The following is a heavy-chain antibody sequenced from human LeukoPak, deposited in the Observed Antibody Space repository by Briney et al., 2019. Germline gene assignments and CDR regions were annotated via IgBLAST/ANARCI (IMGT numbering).Heavy chain of an antibody. D-gene: IGHD3-22*01. Sequence: GESLKISCXGSGYSFTSYWIGWVRQMPGKGLEGMGIIYPGDSDTSDSPSFQGQVTISADKSISTAYLQWSSLKSSDTAMYYCARHKYDSSGYQWLDPWGQGTLVTVSS. V-gene: IGHV5-51*01. J-gene: IGHJ5*02. CDR1: GYSFTSYW. CDR2: IYPGDSDT. CDR3: ARHKYDSSGYQWLDP.